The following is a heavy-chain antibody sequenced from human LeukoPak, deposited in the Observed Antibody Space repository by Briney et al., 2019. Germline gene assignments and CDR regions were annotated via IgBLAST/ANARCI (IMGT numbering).Heavy chain of an antibody. CDR3: ARCRRTTGHYGY. V-gene: IGHV1-2*02. D-gene: IGHD3-22*01. Sequence: ASVKVSCKASGYTFTGYYMHWVRQAPGQGLEWMGWINPNSGGTNYAQKFQGRATMTRDTSISTAYMELSRLRSDDTAVYYCARCRRTTGHYGYWGQGTLVTVSS. CDR2: INPNSGGT. CDR1: GYTFTGYY. J-gene: IGHJ4*02.